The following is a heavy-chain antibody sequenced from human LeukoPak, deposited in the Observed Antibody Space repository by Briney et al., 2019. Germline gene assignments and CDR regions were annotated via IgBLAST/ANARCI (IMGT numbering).Heavy chain of an antibody. CDR2: VSGSGGGT. V-gene: IGHV3-23*01. CDR3: AKGPRAGLRYWYFDL. Sequence: GGSLRLSCAASGLTFNTYAMSWVREAPGKGLQWVSTVSGSGGGTFYGDSVKGRFTISRDNYNNTLFVQMNSLGADDTAVYFCAKGPRAGLRYWYFDLWGRGSLVTVSS. J-gene: IGHJ2*01. CDR1: GLTFNTYA. D-gene: IGHD2-21*02.